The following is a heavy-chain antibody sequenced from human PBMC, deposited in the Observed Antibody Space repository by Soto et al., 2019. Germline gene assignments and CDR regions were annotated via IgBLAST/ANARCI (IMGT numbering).Heavy chain of an antibody. V-gene: IGHV4-59*01. CDR2: IYYSGST. D-gene: IGHD2-2*01. CDR1: GGSISSYY. J-gene: IGHJ5*02. Sequence: SETLSLTCTVSGGSISSYYCSWIRQPPGKGLEWIGYIYYSGSTNYNPSLKSRVTISVDTSKNQFSLKLSSVTAADTAVYYCAREGSRYWFDPWGQGTLVTVSS. CDR3: AREGSRYWFDP.